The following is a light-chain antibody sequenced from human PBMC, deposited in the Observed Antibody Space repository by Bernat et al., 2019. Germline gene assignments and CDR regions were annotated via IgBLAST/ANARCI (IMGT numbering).Light chain of an antibody. CDR3: QQTYTCPLT. J-gene: IGKJ4*01. CDR2: AAS. CDR1: HDIYNY. Sequence: DIQMTQSPSSVSASVGDRVTITCRASHDIYNYLAWYQRKPGKAPHLLIYAASSLQGGVPSRFRGSASGSNYTHTITSLQPEDLATYYCQQTYTCPLTFGGGTKVEI. V-gene: IGKV1-12*01.